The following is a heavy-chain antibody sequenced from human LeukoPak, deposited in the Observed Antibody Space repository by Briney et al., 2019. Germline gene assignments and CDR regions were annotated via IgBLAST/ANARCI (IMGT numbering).Heavy chain of an antibody. V-gene: IGHV1-8*01. CDR1: GYTFTSYD. CDR2: MNPNSGNT. D-gene: IGHD3-3*01. Sequence: ASVKVSCKASGYTFTSYDINWVRQATGQGLEWMGWMNPNSGNTGYAQKFQGRVTMTRNTSISTAYMELSSLRSEDTAVYYCARGPSRYYDFWSGYSRPGNWFDPWSQGTLVTVSS. J-gene: IGHJ5*02. CDR3: ARGPSRYYDFWSGYSRPGNWFDP.